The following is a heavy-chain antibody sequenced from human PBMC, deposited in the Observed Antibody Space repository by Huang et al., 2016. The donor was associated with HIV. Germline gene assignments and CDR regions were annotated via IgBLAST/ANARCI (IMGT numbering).Heavy chain of an antibody. J-gene: IGHJ4*02. Sequence: QITLKESGPTVVKPTQTLTLTCIFSGFSLSSSGVGVGWIRQPPGKALEWLALIYWDENKRYNPSQNSRLTITKDTSRNQVVLTMTKRAPVDTATYYSEHIMVGWIGAPGKRSFYYWGQGTLVTVSS. V-gene: IGHV2-5*02. CDR2: IYWDENK. CDR1: GFSLSSSGVG. D-gene: IGHD2-15*01. CDR3: EHIMVGWIGAPGKRSFYY.